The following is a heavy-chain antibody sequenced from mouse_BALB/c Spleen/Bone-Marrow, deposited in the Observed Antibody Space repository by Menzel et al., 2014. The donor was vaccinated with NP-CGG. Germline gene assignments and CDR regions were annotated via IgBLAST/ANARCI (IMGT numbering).Heavy chain of an antibody. CDR3: ARGRDWFDY. J-gene: IGHJ2*01. CDR1: GFTFSGYG. CDR2: ISGSGSST. V-gene: IGHV5-6-3*01. Sequence: EVHLVESGGGLVQPGGSLKLSCAASGFTFSGYGMSWVRQTPDKGLELVATISGSGSSTYHPDSVKGRFTISRDNARNTLYLQMSSLKSEDTAMYYCARGRDWFDYWGQGTTLTVSS. D-gene: IGHD3-3*01.